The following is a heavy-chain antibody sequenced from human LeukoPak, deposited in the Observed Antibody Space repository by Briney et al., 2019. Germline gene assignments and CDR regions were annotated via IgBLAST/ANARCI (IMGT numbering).Heavy chain of an antibody. J-gene: IGHJ4*02. CDR3: ALWSGELVDY. CDR1: GFTFSSYA. Sequence: GGSLRLSCAASGFTFSSYAVSWVRQAPGKGLEWVSAISGSGGSTYYADSVKGRFTISRDNSKNTLYLQVNSLRAEDTAVYYCALWSGELVDYWGQGTLVTVSS. V-gene: IGHV3-23*01. CDR2: ISGSGGST. D-gene: IGHD3-10*01.